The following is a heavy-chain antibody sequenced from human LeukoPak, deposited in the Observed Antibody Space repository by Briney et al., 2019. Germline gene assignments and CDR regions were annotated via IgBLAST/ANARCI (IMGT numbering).Heavy chain of an antibody. Sequence: PSETLSLTCTVSGGSISSGTYYWSWIRQSAGKGLEWIGRIYTSGSTNYNPSLKSRVTISIDTSKNQFSLKLSSVTAADTAVYYCARGGGWLQLRRAYDAFDIWGQGTMVTVSS. D-gene: IGHD5-24*01. CDR3: ARGGGWLQLRRAYDAFDI. J-gene: IGHJ3*02. CDR2: IYTSGST. V-gene: IGHV4-61*02. CDR1: GGSISSGTYY.